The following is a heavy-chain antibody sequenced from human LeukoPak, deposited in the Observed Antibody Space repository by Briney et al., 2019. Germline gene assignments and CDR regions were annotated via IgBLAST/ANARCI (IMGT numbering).Heavy chain of an antibody. D-gene: IGHD6-19*01. CDR3: AKDGGFSGWYPHYYYYMDV. CDR2: INRNGGSS. CDR1: GFSFDAYG. J-gene: IGHJ6*03. Sequence: PGGSLRLSCAASGFSFDAYGMSWVRQAPGKGLEWVSGINRNGGSSSYADSVNGRFTISRDNAKNSLYLQMNSLRAEDTAVYYCAKDGGFSGWYPHYYYYMDVWGKGTTVTISS. V-gene: IGHV3-20*04.